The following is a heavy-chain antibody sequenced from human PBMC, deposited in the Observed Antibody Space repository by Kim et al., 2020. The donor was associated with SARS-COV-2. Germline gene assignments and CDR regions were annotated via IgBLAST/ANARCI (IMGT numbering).Heavy chain of an antibody. J-gene: IGHJ4*02. Sequence: ASVKVSCKASGYTFTSYAMNWVRRAPGQGLEWMGWINTNTGNPTYAQGFTGRFVFSLDTSVSTAYLQISSLKAEDTAVYYCARDSSIAVAWYYFDYWGQGTLVTVSS. D-gene: IGHD6-19*01. CDR1: GYTFTSYA. CDR2: INTNTGNP. CDR3: ARDSSIAVAWYYFDY. V-gene: IGHV7-4-1*02.